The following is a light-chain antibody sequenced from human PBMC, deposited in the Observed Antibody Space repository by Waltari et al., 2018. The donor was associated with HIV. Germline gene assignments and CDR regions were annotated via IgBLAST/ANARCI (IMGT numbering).Light chain of an antibody. Sequence: QSALTQPASVSGSPGQSITISCTGTSSDVGGYNYVSWYQQHPGKAPKLMIYEVSNRPARGSNRFSGSKSGNTASLTISGLQAEDEADYYCSSYTTSSSTLPFGGGTKLTVL. J-gene: IGLJ2*01. CDR1: SSDVGGYNY. V-gene: IGLV2-14*01. CDR3: SSYTTSSSTLP. CDR2: EVS.